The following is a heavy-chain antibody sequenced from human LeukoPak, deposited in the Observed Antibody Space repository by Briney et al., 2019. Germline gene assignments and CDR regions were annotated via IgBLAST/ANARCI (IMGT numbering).Heavy chain of an antibody. CDR2: IKQDGSEK. J-gene: IGHJ3*02. D-gene: IGHD6-19*01. Sequence: GGSLRLSCAASGFTFSSYWMSWVRQAPGKGLEWVANIKQDGSEKYYVDSVKGRFTTSRDNAKNSLYLQMNSLRAEDTAVYYCARASAGYSSGWYGGAFDIWGQGTMVTVSS. CDR3: ARASAGYSSGWYGGAFDI. CDR1: GFTFSSYW. V-gene: IGHV3-7*01.